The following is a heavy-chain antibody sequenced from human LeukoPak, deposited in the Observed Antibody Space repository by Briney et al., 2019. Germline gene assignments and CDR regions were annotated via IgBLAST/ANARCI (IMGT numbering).Heavy chain of an antibody. J-gene: IGHJ4*02. CDR2: INNDRSST. D-gene: IGHD5-24*01. V-gene: IGHV3-74*01. CDR3: AREGREGYNFPALDF. Sequence: PGGSLRLSCAASGFTFSSYWMHWVRQAPGKGLVWVSRINNDRSSTTYADSVKGRFTISRDNAKNTLYLQMNSLRAEDTAVYYCAREGREGYNFPALDFWGQGILVTVSS. CDR1: GFTFSSYW.